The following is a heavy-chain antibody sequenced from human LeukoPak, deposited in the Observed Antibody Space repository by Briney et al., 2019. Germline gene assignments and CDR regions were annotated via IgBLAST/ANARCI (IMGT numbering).Heavy chain of an antibody. CDR2: ISGSGGST. V-gene: IGHV3-23*01. CDR3: AKSITMVRGVITSYYGMDV. CDR1: GFTFSNAW. D-gene: IGHD3-10*01. Sequence: GGSLRLSCAASGFTFSNAWMSWVRQAPGKGLEWVSAISGSGGSTYYADSVKGRFTISRDNSKNTLYLQMNSLRAEDTAVYYCAKSITMVRGVITSYYGMDVWGQGTTVTVSS. J-gene: IGHJ6*02.